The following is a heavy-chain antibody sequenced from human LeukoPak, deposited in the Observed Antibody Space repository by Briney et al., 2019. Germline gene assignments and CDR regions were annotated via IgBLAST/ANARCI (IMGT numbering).Heavy chain of an antibody. CDR2: ISAYNGNT. Sequence: ASVKVSCKASGYTFTSYGISWVRQAPGQGLEWMGWISAYNGNTNYAQKLQGRVTMTTDTSTSTAYMELRSLRSDDTAVYYCAGGGRSRGQLWSRPLWDWGQGTLVTVSS. D-gene: IGHD5-18*01. V-gene: IGHV1-18*01. CDR3: AGGGRSRGQLWSRPLWD. J-gene: IGHJ4*02. CDR1: GYTFTSYG.